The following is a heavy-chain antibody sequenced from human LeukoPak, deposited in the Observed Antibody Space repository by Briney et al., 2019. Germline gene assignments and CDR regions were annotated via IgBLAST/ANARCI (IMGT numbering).Heavy chain of an antibody. CDR1: GFTFSSYA. CDR3: AKVGATRYYYYYYMDV. Sequence: PGGSLRLSCAASGFTFSSYAMSRVRQAPGKGLEWVSAISGSGGSTYYADSVEGRFTISRDNSKNTLYLQMNSLRAEDTAVYYCAKVGATRYYYYYYMDVWGKGTTVTVSS. CDR2: ISGSGGST. V-gene: IGHV3-23*01. D-gene: IGHD1-26*01. J-gene: IGHJ6*03.